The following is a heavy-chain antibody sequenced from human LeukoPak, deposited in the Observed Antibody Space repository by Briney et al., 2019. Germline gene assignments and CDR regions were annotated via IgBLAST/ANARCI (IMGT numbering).Heavy chain of an antibody. J-gene: IGHJ5*02. V-gene: IGHV3-21*01. CDR3: ARGIDSSGWLSWFDP. D-gene: IGHD6-19*01. CDR2: ITSTGSDI. CDR1: GFTFSSYT. Sequence: PGGSLRLSCAASGFTFSSYTMNWVRQAPGKGLEWVSSITSTGSDIYYADSVKGRFTISRDNAENSLYLQVNSLRAEDTAVYYCARGIDSSGWLSWFDPWGQGTLVTVSS.